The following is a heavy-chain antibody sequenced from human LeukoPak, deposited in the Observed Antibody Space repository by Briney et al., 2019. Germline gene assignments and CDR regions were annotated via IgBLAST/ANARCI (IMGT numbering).Heavy chain of an antibody. CDR2: ISYDGSNK. D-gene: IGHD2-15*01. CDR3: ASGVAYDAFDI. J-gene: IGHJ3*02. Sequence: GGSLRLSCAASGFTFSSYGMHWVRQAPGKGLEWVAVISYDGSNKYYADSVKGRFTISRDNAKNSLYLQMNSLRAEDTAVYYCASGVAYDAFDIWGQGTMVTVSS. V-gene: IGHV3-30*03. CDR1: GFTFSSYG.